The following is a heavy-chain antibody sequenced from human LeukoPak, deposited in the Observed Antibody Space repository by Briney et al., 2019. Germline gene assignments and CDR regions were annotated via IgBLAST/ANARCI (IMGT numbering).Heavy chain of an antibody. V-gene: IGHV1-2*02. CDR1: GYTFLDYN. D-gene: IGHD2-8*01. J-gene: IGHJ4*02. CDR3: ATSGMYYLSFDY. Sequence: GASVKVSCKVSGYTFLDYNMNWVRQAPDKGLRGLGWINPNSGGTNYAQKFQGRVTMTRDTSISTAYMELSSLRSDDTAVYYCATSGMYYLSFDYWGQGTLVTVSS. CDR2: INPNSGGT.